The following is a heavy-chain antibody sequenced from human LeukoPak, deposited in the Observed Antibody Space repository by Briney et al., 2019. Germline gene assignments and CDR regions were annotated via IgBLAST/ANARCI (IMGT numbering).Heavy chain of an antibody. Sequence: SETLSLTCTVSGGSISSGSYYWSWIRQPAGKGLEWIGRIYTSGSTNYNPSLKSRVTTSVDTSKNQFSLKLSSVTAADTAVYYCARANWGSGEFDYWGQGTLVTVSS. CDR3: ARANWGSGEFDY. CDR2: IYTSGST. D-gene: IGHD7-27*01. CDR1: GGSISSGSYY. V-gene: IGHV4-61*02. J-gene: IGHJ4*02.